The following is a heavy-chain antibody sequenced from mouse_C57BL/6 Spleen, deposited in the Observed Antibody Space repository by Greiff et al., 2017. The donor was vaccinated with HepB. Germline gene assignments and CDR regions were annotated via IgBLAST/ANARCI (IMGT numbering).Heavy chain of an antibody. Sequence: EVQLMESGGGLVKPGGSLKLSCAASGFTFSSYAMSWVRQTPEKRLEWVATISDGGSYTYYPDNVKGRFTISRDNAKNNLYLQMSHLKSEDTAMYYCARGGWLPPYYFDYWGQGTTLTVSS. CDR1: GFTFSSYA. V-gene: IGHV5-4*01. CDR3: ARGGWLPPYYFDY. CDR2: ISDGGSYT. D-gene: IGHD2-3*01. J-gene: IGHJ2*01.